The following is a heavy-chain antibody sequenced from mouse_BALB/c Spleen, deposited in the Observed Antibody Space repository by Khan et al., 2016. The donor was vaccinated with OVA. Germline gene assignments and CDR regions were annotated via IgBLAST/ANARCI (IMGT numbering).Heavy chain of an antibody. CDR1: GFTFSSYS. D-gene: IGHD1-1*01. Sequence: EVQLVESGADLVKPGGSLKLSCAASGFTFSSYSMSWVRQTPDKRLEWVASISRGGDYTYYPDIVKGRFTISRDNAKNTLYLEMSSLKSEDAALYYCASHFTGSFAYWGQGTLVTVSA. V-gene: IGHV5-6*01. J-gene: IGHJ3*01. CDR3: ASHFTGSFAY. CDR2: ISRGGDYT.